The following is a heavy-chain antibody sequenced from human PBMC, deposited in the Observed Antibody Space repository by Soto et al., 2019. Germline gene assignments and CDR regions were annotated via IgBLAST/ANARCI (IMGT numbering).Heavy chain of an antibody. V-gene: IGHV1-58*01. D-gene: IGHD3-3*01. CDR2: IVVGSGNT. J-gene: IGHJ5*02. CDR1: VCTFTCSA. Sequence: SVKVSCKASVCTFTCSALQWVRQARGQRLEWIGWIVVGSGNTNYAQKFQERVTITRDMSTSTAYMELSSLRSEDTAVYYCAADPGFFQAYNWFAPRGQGTLVTVSS. CDR3: AADPGFFQAYNWFAP.